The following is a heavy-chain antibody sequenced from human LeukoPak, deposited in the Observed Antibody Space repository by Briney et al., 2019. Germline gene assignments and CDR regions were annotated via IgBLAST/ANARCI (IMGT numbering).Heavy chain of an antibody. Sequence: ASVKVSCQASGYTFTSYAMHWVRQAPGQRLEWMGWINAGNGNTKYSQNFQGRVTITRDTSASTAYMELRSLRSEDTAVYYCASSREGRVDSETRLVDYWGQGTLVTVSS. J-gene: IGHJ4*02. V-gene: IGHV1-3*01. D-gene: IGHD1-7*01. CDR3: ASSREGRVDSETRLVDY. CDR2: INAGNGNT. CDR1: GYTFTSYA.